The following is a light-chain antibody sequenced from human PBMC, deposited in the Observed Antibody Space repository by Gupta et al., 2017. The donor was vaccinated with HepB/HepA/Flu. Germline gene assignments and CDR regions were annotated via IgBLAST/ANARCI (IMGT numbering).Light chain of an antibody. V-gene: IGLV1-44*01. CDR3: AAWYDTLKAYV. CDR2: SNH. CDR1: SSNIGSNN. Sequence: QSVLTQPPSASGSPGQRVTISCSGSSSNIGSNNVDWYQQLQGTSPKLLIYSNHQRPSVAPDRFSGSKSGSSASLAISGLHSGDDADYSCAAWYDTLKAYVFGTGTKVTVL. J-gene: IGLJ1*01.